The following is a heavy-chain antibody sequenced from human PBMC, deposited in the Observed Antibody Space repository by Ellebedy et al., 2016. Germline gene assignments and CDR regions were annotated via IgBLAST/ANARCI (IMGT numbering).Heavy chain of an antibody. CDR1: GFTFSIAG. Sequence: GGSLRLXCAASGFTFSIAGMTWVRQAPGKGLEWVGRIKSKTEGGTADYAGPVKGRFTISRDDSQNTLYLQMNSLKTEDTAVYYCSSLPRRWGQGTLVTVSS. J-gene: IGHJ1*01. CDR3: SSLPRR. CDR2: IKSKTEGGTA. V-gene: IGHV3-15*01.